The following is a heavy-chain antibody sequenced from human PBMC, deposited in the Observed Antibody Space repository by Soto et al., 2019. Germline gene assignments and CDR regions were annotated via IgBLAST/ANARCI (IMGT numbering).Heavy chain of an antibody. Sequence: QMHLVQSGAAVKKPGSSVKVSCKASGGSFTYTLSWVRQAPGQGLEWMGGIIPIFGTTKYAQKCQDRVTITADESTKTAYMELNTLRSEDTAVYYCARLHSHGTYGMDVWGHGTTVTGS. CDR2: IIPIFGTT. V-gene: IGHV1-69*01. D-gene: IGHD5-18*01. CDR3: ARLHSHGTYGMDV. CDR1: GGSFTYT. J-gene: IGHJ6*02.